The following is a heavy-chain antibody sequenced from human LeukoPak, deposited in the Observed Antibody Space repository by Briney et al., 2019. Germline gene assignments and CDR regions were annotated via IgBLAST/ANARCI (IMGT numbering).Heavy chain of an antibody. J-gene: IGHJ4*02. CDR1: GFTFSSYG. CDR2: IRYDGSNK. V-gene: IGHV3-30*02. CDR3: AKGTGITGVDY. Sequence: GGSLRLSCAASGFTFSSYGMHWVRQAPGKWLEWVAFIRYDGSNKYYADSVKGRFTISRDNSKNTLYLQMNSLRAEDTAVYYCAKGTGITGVDYWGQGTLVTVSS. D-gene: IGHD1-20*01.